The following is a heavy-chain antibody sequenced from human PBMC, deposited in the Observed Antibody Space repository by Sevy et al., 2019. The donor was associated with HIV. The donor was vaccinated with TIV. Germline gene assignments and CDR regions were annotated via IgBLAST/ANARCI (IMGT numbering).Heavy chain of an antibody. CDR2: INQDGSVK. D-gene: IGHD6-13*01. Sequence: GGSLRLSCAVSGFTCSSYWMSWVRQAPGKGLEWVANINQDGSVKYYVDSVKGRFSISRDSAKISVYVQMNSLRDEDTGVYYCVRDRSSSWFDSWGQGTLVTVSS. J-gene: IGHJ5*01. CDR3: VRDRSSSWFDS. V-gene: IGHV3-7*01. CDR1: GFTCSSYW.